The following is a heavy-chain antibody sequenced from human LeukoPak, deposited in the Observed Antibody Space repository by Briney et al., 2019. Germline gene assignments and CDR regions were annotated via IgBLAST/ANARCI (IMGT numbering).Heavy chain of an antibody. CDR2: ISSSSSYI. CDR3: AREYGDPEYYYYYYYMDV. J-gene: IGHJ6*03. CDR1: GFTFDDYA. Sequence: PGGSLRLSCAASGFTFDDYAMHWVRQAPGKGLEWVSSISSSSSYIYYADSVKGRFTISRDNAKNSLYLQMNSLRAEDTAVYYCAREYGDPEYYYYYYYMDVWGKGTTVTVSS. D-gene: IGHD4-17*01. V-gene: IGHV3-21*01.